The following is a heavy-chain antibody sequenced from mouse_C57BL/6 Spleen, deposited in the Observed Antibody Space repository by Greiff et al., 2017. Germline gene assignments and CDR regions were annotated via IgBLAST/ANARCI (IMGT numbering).Heavy chain of an antibody. D-gene: IGHD1-1*01. V-gene: IGHV3-6*01. Sequence: ESGPGLVKPSQSLSLTCSVTGYSITSGYYWNWIRQFPGNKLEWMGYISYDGSNNYNPSLKNRISITRDTSKNQFFLKLNSVTTEDTATYYCAREAFITTVVAPPYWGQGTLVTVSA. CDR3: AREAFITTVVAPPY. CDR2: ISYDGSN. CDR1: GYSITSGYY. J-gene: IGHJ3*01.